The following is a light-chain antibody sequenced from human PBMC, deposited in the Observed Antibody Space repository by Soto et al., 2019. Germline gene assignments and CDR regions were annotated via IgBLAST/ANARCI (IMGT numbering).Light chain of an antibody. CDR2: DVT. Sequence: QSVLTQPASLSGSPGESIGIACNGNSSDVGAYDYVSWYQQHPGKAPKVMISDVTNRPSGVSDRFSGSKSGNTSSLTISWLQAEDEADYYCSSYTSSSTYVFGTGTKVTVL. CDR1: SSDVGAYDY. CDR3: SSYTSSSTYV. J-gene: IGLJ1*01. V-gene: IGLV2-14*01.